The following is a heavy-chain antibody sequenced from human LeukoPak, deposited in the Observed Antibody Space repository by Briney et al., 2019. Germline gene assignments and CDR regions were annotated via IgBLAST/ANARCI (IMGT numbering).Heavy chain of an antibody. CDR3: AKGVS. CDR1: GFTFSIYG. D-gene: IGHD5/OR15-5a*01. Sequence: GGSLRLSCAASGFTFSIYGMSWVRQAPGKGPEWVSGIRVGGEDTFYSDSVKGRFTISRDDSKNTLYLQMNSLRDEDTAVYYCAKGVSWGQGTLATVSS. V-gene: IGHV3-23*01. J-gene: IGHJ5*02. CDR2: IRVGGEDT.